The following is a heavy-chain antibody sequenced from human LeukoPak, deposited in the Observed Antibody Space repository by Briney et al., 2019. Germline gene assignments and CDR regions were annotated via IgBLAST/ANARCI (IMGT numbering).Heavy chain of an antibody. J-gene: IGHJ5*02. CDR2: INHSGST. Sequence: SETLSLTCAVYGGSFSGYYWSWIRLPPGKGLEWIGEINHSGSTNYNPSLKSRVTISVDTSKNQFSLKLSSVTAADTAVYYCARGPSDCSSTSCYRRWFDPWGQGTLVTVYS. D-gene: IGHD2-2*02. CDR3: ARGPSDCSSTSCYRRWFDP. V-gene: IGHV4-34*01. CDR1: GGSFSGYY.